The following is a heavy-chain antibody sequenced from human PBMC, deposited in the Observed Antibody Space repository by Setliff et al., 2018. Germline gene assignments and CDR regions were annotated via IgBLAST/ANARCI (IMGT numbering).Heavy chain of an antibody. CDR1: GFTFSDYS. CDR3: ARQRYYDTTGKAFDI. D-gene: IGHD3-22*01. CDR2: ISSASRTI. Sequence: GGSLRLSCAASGFTFSDYSMNWVRQAPGKGLQWVSYISSASRTIHYADSVKGRFSITRENAMNSLYLQMNSLRAEDTAVYYCARQRYYDTTGKAFDIWGQGTMVTVSS. V-gene: IGHV3-48*04. J-gene: IGHJ3*02.